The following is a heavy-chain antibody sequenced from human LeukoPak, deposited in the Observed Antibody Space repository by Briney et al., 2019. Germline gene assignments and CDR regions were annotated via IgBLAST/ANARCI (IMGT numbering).Heavy chain of an antibody. J-gene: IGHJ4*02. CDR2: IWSDGSKK. V-gene: IGHV3-33*01. CDR1: GFIFSNYG. D-gene: IGHD3-22*01. Sequence: PGGSLRLSCAASGFIFSNYGFHWVRQAPGKGLEWVALIWSDGSKKYYTDSVKGRFTISRDDSKNTLFLQMNSLRAEDMAVYYCARGTPYYYDSSGASPPLYWGQGTLVTVSS. CDR3: ARGTPYYYDSSGASPPLY.